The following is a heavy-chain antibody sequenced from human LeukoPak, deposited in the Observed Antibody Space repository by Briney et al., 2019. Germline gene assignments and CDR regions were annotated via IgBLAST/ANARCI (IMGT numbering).Heavy chain of an antibody. V-gene: IGHV1-2*02. CDR3: ARVRVPIAVAGLFYFDY. CDR1: GYTFTAYY. CDR2: IKPDSGSS. Sequence: ASVKVSCKASGYTFTAYYIHWLRQAPGQGPEWMGWIKPDSGSSHYAQKFQGRVTMTRDTSSNSAYMDLTRLKSDDTAVYYCARVRVPIAVAGLFYFDYWGQGALVTVSS. D-gene: IGHD6-19*01. J-gene: IGHJ4*02.